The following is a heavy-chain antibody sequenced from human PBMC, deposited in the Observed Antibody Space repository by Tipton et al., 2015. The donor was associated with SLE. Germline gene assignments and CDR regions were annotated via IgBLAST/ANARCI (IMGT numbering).Heavy chain of an antibody. V-gene: IGHV4-61*02. J-gene: IGHJ3*02. CDR3: ARANDSSAPGTFDI. CDR2: IYTSGST. CDR1: GGSISSGGYY. Sequence: TLSLTCTVSGGSISSGGYYWSWIRQPAGKGLEWIGRIYTSGSTNYNPSLKSRVTISVDTSKNQFSLKLSSVTAADTAVYYCARANDSSAPGTFDIWGQGTMVTVSS. D-gene: IGHD3-22*01.